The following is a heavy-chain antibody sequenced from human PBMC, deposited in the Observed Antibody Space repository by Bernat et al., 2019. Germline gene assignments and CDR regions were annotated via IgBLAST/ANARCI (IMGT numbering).Heavy chain of an antibody. CDR3: AAEYPSSSGADGAFDI. CDR1: GGSINSSSYY. J-gene: IGHJ3*02. D-gene: IGHD6-6*01. Sequence: QLQLQESGPGLVKPSETLSLTCTVSGGSINSSSYYWGWIRQSPGKGLEWIGSIYYSGSPYQKPSLKSRVTISVDTSKNQFSLKLSSVTAADTAVYYCAAEYPSSSGADGAFDIWGRGTMVTVSS. V-gene: IGHV4-39*01. CDR2: IYYSGSP.